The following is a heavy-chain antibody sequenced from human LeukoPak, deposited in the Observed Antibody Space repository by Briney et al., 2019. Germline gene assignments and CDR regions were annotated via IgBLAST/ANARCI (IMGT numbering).Heavy chain of an antibody. V-gene: IGHV4-61*02. Sequence: PSETLSLTCTVSGGSISSGSYYWSWIRQPAGKGLEWIGRIYTSGSTNYNPSLKSRVTISVGTSKNQFSLKLSSVTAADTAVYYCAARGRGGSYYEANDYWGQGTLVTVSS. CDR3: AARGRGGSYYEANDY. D-gene: IGHD1-26*01. CDR1: GGSISSGSYY. J-gene: IGHJ4*02. CDR2: IYTSGST.